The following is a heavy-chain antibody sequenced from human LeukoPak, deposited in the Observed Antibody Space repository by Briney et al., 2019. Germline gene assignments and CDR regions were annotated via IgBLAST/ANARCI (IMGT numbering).Heavy chain of an antibody. V-gene: IGHV1-18*01. CDR2: ISAYNGNT. J-gene: IGHJ4*02. CDR1: GYTFTSYG. Sequence: ASVKVSCKASGYTFTSYGISWVRQAPGQGLEWMGWISAYNGNTNYAQKLQGRVTMTTDTSTSTVYMELRSLRSDDTAVYYCARAFVVVVAATGGPLDYWGQGTLVTVSS. D-gene: IGHD2-15*01. CDR3: ARAFVVVVAATGGPLDY.